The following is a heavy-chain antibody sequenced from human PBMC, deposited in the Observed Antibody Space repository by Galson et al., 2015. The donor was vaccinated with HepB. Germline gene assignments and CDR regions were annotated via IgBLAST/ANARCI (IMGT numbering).Heavy chain of an antibody. V-gene: IGHV1-58*02. CDR3: AADRRDGYNFGYYYYGMDV. CDR2: IVVGSGNT. CDR1: GFTFTSSA. D-gene: IGHD5-24*01. J-gene: IGHJ6*02. Sequence: SVKVSCKASGFTFTSSAMQWVRQARGQRLEWIGWIVVGSGNTNYAQKFQERVTITRDMSTSTAYMELSSLRSEDTAVYYCAADRRDGYNFGYYYYGMDVWGQGTTVTVSS.